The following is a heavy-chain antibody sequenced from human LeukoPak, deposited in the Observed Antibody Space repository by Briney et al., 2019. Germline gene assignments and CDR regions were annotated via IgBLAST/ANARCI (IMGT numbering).Heavy chain of an antibody. Sequence: PGGSLRLSSAASGFTFSDYYMSWIRQAPGKGLEGVSYISSSSSYTNYADSVKGRFTISRDNADNSLYLHMNSLRAEDTAVYYCARPLMGGGNSPFDSWGQGTLVTVSS. CDR1: GFTFSDYY. V-gene: IGHV3-11*03. CDR2: ISSSSSYT. CDR3: ARPLMGGGNSPFDS. J-gene: IGHJ4*02. D-gene: IGHD4-23*01.